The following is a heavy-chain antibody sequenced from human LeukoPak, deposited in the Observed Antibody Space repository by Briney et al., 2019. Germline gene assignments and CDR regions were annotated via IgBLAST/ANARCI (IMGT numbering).Heavy chain of an antibody. Sequence: SETLSLTCTVSGGSISTSNYYWGWIRQPPGKGLEWIGNIFYSGSTYYSPSLKSRVTISLDTSKNQFSLKLSSVTAADTAVYYCARVRGPGPSDYYYYMDVWGKGTTVTVSS. CDR1: GGSISTSNYY. CDR2: IFYSGST. D-gene: IGHD3-10*01. J-gene: IGHJ6*03. V-gene: IGHV4-39*07. CDR3: ARVRGPGPSDYYYYMDV.